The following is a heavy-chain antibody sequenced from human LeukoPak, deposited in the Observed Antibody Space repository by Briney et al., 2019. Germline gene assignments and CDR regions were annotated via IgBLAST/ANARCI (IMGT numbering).Heavy chain of an antibody. D-gene: IGHD3-10*01. CDR3: ARFGGITMVRGAYYFDY. V-gene: IGHV4-34*01. CDR1: GGSFSGYY. J-gene: IGHJ4*02. CDR2: INRSGST. Sequence: SETLSLTCAVYGGSFSGYYWSWIRQPPGKGLEWIGEINRSGSTNYNPSLKSRVTISVDTSKNQFSLKLSSVTAADTAVYYCARFGGITMVRGAYYFDYWGQGTLVTVSS.